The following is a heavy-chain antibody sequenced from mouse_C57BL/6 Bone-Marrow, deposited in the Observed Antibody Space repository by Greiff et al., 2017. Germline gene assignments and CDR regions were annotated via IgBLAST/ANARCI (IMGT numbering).Heavy chain of an antibody. V-gene: IGHV1-15*01. Sequence: QVHVKQSGAELVRPGASVTLSCKASGYTFTDYEMHWVKRTPVHGLEWIGAIDPETGGTASNPKFKGKAILTADKSSRTAYMELRSLTSEDSAVYYCTRSKLVFDYWGQGTTLTVSS. J-gene: IGHJ2*01. CDR3: TRSKLVFDY. CDR2: IDPETGGT. CDR1: GYTFTDYE. D-gene: IGHD1-3*01.